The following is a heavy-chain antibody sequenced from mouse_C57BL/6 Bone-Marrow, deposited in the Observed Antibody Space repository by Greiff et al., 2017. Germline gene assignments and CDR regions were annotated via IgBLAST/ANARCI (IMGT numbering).Heavy chain of an antibody. CDR1: GFTFSSYG. Sequence: EVQLVESGGDLVKPGGSLKLSCAASGFTFSSYGMSWVRQTPDKRLEWVATISSGGSYTYYTDSVKGRFTISRDKAKNTLYLQMSSLKSEDKAMYYCAVSPITTVVAFDYWGQGTTLTVSS. J-gene: IGHJ2*01. D-gene: IGHD1-1*01. V-gene: IGHV5-6*01. CDR2: ISSGGSYT. CDR3: AVSPITTVVAFDY.